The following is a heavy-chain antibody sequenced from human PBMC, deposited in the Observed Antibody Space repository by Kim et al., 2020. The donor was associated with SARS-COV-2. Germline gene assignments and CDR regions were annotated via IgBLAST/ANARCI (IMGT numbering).Heavy chain of an antibody. CDR3: ARAVVPAAMVFDY. D-gene: IGHD2-2*01. V-gene: IGHV4-31*03. CDR2: IYYSGST. J-gene: IGHJ4*02. CDR1: GGSISSGGYY. Sequence: SETLSLTCTVSGGSISSGGYYWSWIRQHPGKGLEWIGYIYYSGSTYYNPSLKSRVTISVDTSKNQFSLKLSSVTAADTAVYYCARAVVPAAMVFDYWGQGTLVTVSS.